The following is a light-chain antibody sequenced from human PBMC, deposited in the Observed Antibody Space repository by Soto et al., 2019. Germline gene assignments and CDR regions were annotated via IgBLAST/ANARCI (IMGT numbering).Light chain of an antibody. V-gene: IGKV1-33*01. J-gene: IGKJ1*01. CDR2: DAS. CDR1: QDISNY. Sequence: IQRTQSPSSLSASVGDRFTIACQASQDISNYLNWYQQKPGKAPKLLIYDASNLETGVPSRFSGSGSGTDFTFTISSLQPEDIATYYCQQYDNLPRTFGQGTKVDIK. CDR3: QQYDNLPRT.